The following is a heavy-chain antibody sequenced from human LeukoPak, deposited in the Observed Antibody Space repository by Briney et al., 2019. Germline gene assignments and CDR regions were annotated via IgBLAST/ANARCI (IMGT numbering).Heavy chain of an antibody. CDR1: GGSISSYY. V-gene: IGHV4-59*08. J-gene: IGHJ6*02. D-gene: IGHD3-22*01. CDR2: IYYSGST. Sequence: PSETLSLTCTVSGGSISSYYWSWIRQPPGKGLEWIGYIYYSGSTNYNPSLKSRVTISVDTSKNQFSLKLSSVTAADTAVYYCAGHSGYYDISYYYYGMDVWGQGTTVTVSS. CDR3: AGHSGYYDISYYYYGMDV.